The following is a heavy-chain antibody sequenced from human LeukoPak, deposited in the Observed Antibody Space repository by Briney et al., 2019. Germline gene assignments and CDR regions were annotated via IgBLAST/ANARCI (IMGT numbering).Heavy chain of an antibody. Sequence: PGGSLRLSCAASGFTFSSYSMNWVRQAPGKGLEWVSSISSSSSYIYYADSVKGRFTISRDNAKNSLYLQMNSLRAEDTAVYYCAKDGVPGYYDSSGYSDYWGQGTLVTVSS. CDR2: ISSSSSYI. CDR3: AKDGVPGYYDSSGYSDY. D-gene: IGHD3-22*01. V-gene: IGHV3-21*04. CDR1: GFTFSSYS. J-gene: IGHJ4*02.